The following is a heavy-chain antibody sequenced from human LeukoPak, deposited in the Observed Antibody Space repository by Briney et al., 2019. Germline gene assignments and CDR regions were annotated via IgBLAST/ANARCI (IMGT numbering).Heavy chain of an antibody. V-gene: IGHV3-11*04. CDR3: ATGTSGYFFSY. CDR2: ISSSGGTI. D-gene: IGHD6-13*01. J-gene: IGHJ4*02. CDR1: GFTFSDYY. Sequence: GGSLRLSCAASGFTFSDYYMTWIRQAPGQGPEWISYISSSGGTIFYADSVKGRFTISRDNGKNSLYLQMNSLRAEDTAVYYCATGTSGYFFSYWGQGTLVTVSS.